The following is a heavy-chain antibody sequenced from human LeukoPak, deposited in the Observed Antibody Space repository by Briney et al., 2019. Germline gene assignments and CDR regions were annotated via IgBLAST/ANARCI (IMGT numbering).Heavy chain of an antibody. CDR3: ARDGGYYCSGGSCPIDY. J-gene: IGHJ4*02. CDR2: INPNSGGT. D-gene: IGHD2-15*01. V-gene: IGHV1-2*02. CDR1: GYTFTGYY. Sequence: ASVKVSCKASGYTFTGYYMHWVRQAPGQGLEWMGWINPNSGGTNYAQKFQGRVTMTTDTSISTAYMELSRLSSDDTAVYYCARDGGYYCSGGSCPIDYWGQGTLVTVSS.